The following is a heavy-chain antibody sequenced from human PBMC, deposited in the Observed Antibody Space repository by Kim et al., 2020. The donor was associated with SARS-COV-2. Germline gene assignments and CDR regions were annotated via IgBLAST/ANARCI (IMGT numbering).Heavy chain of an antibody. Sequence: GGSLRLSCAASGFTFSSYAMHWVRQAPGKGLEWVAATSYDGSSPYYAESVKGRFIIARDNFKNMLYLQMSSLRAEDTAVYYCARASCSSASCYVTGGYDDYWGQGTLVTVSS. CDR2: TSYDGSSP. J-gene: IGHJ4*02. D-gene: IGHD2-2*01. V-gene: IGHV3-30-3*01. CDR1: GFTFSSYA. CDR3: ARASCSSASCYVTGGYDDY.